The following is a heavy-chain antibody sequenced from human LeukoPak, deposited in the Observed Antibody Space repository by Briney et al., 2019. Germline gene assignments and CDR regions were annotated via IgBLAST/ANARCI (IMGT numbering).Heavy chain of an antibody. CDR3: ARRHSSESWKQWFAHFDY. Sequence: PGGSLRLSCSASGFIFSSSWMSWVRQAPGEGLEWVANIKQDGSEKYYVDSVKGRFTISRDNAKRSLYLQMNSLRAEDTAVYYCARRHSSESWKQWFAHFDYWGQGTLVAVSS. D-gene: IGHD6-19*01. J-gene: IGHJ4*02. CDR2: IKQDGSEK. CDR1: GFIFSSSW. V-gene: IGHV3-7*01.